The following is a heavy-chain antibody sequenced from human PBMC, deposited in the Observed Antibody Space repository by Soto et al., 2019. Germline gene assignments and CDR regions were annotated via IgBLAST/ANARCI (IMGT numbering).Heavy chain of an antibody. V-gene: IGHV3-48*03. CDR3: AKDRQWY. CDR2: ISTSGSTI. Sequence: EVQLVESGGGLVQPGGSLRLSCSASGFIFKAYEMNWVRQAPGKGLEWISDISTSGSTIYYADSVKGRFTISRDNARDSLYLQMNSLRDEDTAVYYCAKDRQWYWGQGTLVTVSS. D-gene: IGHD2-8*01. CDR1: GFIFKAYE. J-gene: IGHJ4*02.